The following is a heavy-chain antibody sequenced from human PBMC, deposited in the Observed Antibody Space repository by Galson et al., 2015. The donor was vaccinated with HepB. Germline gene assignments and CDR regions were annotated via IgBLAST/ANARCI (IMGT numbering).Heavy chain of an antibody. CDR2: IGSSSNYI. D-gene: IGHD6-13*01. Sequence: SLRLSCAASGFLFSTYNMNWVRQAPGKGLEWVSSIGSSSNYIHYADSVKGRFTISRDNAKNSLYLQMNSLRAEDTAVYYCGRVAAPGRVAEYWGQGTLVTVSS. CDR1: GFLFSTYN. CDR3: GRVAAPGRVAEY. J-gene: IGHJ4*02. V-gene: IGHV3-21*01.